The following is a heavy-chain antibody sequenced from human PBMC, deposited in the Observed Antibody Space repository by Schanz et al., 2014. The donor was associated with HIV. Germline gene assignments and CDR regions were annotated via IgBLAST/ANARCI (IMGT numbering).Heavy chain of an antibody. CDR1: GFTFSNYA. Sequence: EVHLVESGGVVVQPGGSLRLSCAASGFTFSNYAMIWVRQAPGKGLEWIASISSTSTYRFYAASVKGRFTISRDNSEDTLYLQMNSLGVDDSAMYYCVKRGSEAYSDTWFADSWGQGTLVTVSS. D-gene: IGHD3-10*01. CDR3: VKRGSEAYSDTWFADS. CDR2: ISSTSTYR. V-gene: IGHV3-23*04. J-gene: IGHJ4*02.